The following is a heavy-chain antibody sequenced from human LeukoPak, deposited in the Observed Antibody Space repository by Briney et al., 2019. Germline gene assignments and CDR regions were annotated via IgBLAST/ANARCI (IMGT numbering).Heavy chain of an antibody. V-gene: IGHV3-13*01. CDR1: GFTFSSYD. D-gene: IGHD2-15*01. CDR2: IGKSGHT. CDR3: ASGAEGWNY. Sequence: GGSLRLSCAASGFTFSSYDMHWVRQVTGKGLEWVSGIGKSGHTYYSGSVKGRFTISRENAKNSLYLQMNDLRAGDTAVYYCASGAEGWNYWGQGTLVTVSS. J-gene: IGHJ4*02.